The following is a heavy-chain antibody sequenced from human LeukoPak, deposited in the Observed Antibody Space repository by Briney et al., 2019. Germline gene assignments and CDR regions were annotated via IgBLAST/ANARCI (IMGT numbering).Heavy chain of an antibody. D-gene: IGHD3-10*01. V-gene: IGHV4-31*03. CDR2: IYYSGST. CDR1: GGSISSGGYY. Sequence: PSETLSLTCTVSGGSISSGGYYWSWIRQHPGKGLEWIGYIYYSGSTYYNPSLKSRVTISVDTSKNQFSLKLSSVTAADTAVYYCARGMVRGPLFDYWGQGTLVTASS. CDR3: ARGMVRGPLFDY. J-gene: IGHJ4*02.